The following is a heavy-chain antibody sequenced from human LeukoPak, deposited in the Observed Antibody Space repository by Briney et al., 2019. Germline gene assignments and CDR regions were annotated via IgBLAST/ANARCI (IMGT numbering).Heavy chain of an antibody. J-gene: IGHJ4*02. CDR3: GRGRAY. Sequence: GGSLRLSCAASGFTFSSYSMTWVRQAPGKGLEWVSYISSDSTTIYYADSVKGRFTISRDNAKNSLYLQMNSLRDEDTAVYYCGRGRAYWGQGTLVSVSS. CDR1: GFTFSSYS. V-gene: IGHV3-48*02. CDR2: ISSDSTTI.